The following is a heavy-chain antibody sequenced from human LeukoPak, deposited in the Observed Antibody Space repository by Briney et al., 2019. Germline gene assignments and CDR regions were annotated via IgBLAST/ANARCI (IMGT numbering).Heavy chain of an antibody. V-gene: IGHV4-59*01. J-gene: IGHJ4*02. CDR3: ARVGTYYRSLDS. D-gene: IGHD3-10*01. Sequence: PSETLSLTCTVSGCSINDASWDWLRKPPGQGLEWIGYIYHSGGTNYNPSLKSRVTISLDTSKNQFSLKLSSVTAADTAVYYCARVGTYYRSLDSWGQGTLVTVSS. CDR2: IYHSGGT. CDR1: GCSINDAS.